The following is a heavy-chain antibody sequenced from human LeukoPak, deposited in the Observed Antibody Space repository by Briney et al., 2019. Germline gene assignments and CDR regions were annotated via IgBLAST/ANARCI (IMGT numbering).Heavy chain of an antibody. CDR1: GYSFTNYW. J-gene: IGHJ5*02. CDR2: IYSGDSDT. Sequence: GASLQISSKGSGYSFTNYWIGWVRPMPGKGLAWMGSIYSGDSDTRYSPSFQGRVTISADKSISTAYLQWSSLKASDTAMYYCARHYSDYGSGSLNWFDPWGQGTLVTVSS. D-gene: IGHD3-10*01. V-gene: IGHV5-51*01. CDR3: ARHYSDYGSGSLNWFDP.